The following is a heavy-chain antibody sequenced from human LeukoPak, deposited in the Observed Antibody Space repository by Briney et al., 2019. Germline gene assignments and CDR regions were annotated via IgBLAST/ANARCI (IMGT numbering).Heavy chain of an antibody. CDR2: VNADGGNT. V-gene: IGHV3-23*01. CDR1: GFTFDNYR. CDR3: TKRVRYGGTWDHFAD. D-gene: IGHD6-13*01. Sequence: GGSLRLSCAASGFTFDNYRMSWVRQAPGKGLEWVSTVNADGGNTYYADSVKGRFTISRDNSKSTLILQMNSLRVEDTALYYCTKRVRYGGTWDHFADWGQGTLVTVSS. J-gene: IGHJ4*02.